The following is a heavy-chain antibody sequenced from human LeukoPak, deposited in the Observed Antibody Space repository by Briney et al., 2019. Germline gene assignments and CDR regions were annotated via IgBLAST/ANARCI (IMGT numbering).Heavy chain of an antibody. V-gene: IGHV1-69*13. D-gene: IGHD3-10*01. CDR3: ARDPGPFYYGSGSPQPTYYGMDV. J-gene: IGHJ6*02. CDR1: GYTFTNYG. CDR2: IVPIFGTA. Sequence: SVKVSCRASGYTFTNYGVNWVRQAPGQGLEWMGGIVPIFGTANYAQKFQGRVTITADESTSTAYMELSSLRSEDTAVYYCARDPGPFYYGSGSPQPTYYGMDVWGQGTTVTVSS.